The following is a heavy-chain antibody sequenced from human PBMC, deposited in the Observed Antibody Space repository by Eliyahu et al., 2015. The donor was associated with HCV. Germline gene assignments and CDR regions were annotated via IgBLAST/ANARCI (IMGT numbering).Heavy chain of an antibody. V-gene: IGHV1-18*01. J-gene: IGHJ4*02. CDR2: ISGYNGKT. D-gene: IGHD2-15*01. CDR1: GYTFTXYG. CDR3: ARLSVLXHPLDSW. Sequence: QVQLVQSGAEVKKPGASVKVSCKTSGYTFTXYGINWVRQAPGQGLXWMGWISGYNGKTNYAQRFQDRLNLTADTSTSTAYMELRSLTSDDTALYYCARLSVLXHPLDSWWGQGTLVTVSS.